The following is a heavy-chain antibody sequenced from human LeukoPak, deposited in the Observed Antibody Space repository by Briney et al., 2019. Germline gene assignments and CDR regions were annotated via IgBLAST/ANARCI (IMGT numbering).Heavy chain of an antibody. CDR2: ISAYNGNT. J-gene: IGHJ6*02. Sequence: ASVKVSCKASGGTFSSYAISWVRQAPGQGLEWMGWISAYNGNTNYAQKLQGRVTMTTDTSTSTAYMELRSLRSDDTAVYYCAGATTAYYYYGMDVWGQGTTVTVSS. CDR3: AGATTAYYYYGMDV. CDR1: GGTFSSYA. V-gene: IGHV1-18*01. D-gene: IGHD1-26*01.